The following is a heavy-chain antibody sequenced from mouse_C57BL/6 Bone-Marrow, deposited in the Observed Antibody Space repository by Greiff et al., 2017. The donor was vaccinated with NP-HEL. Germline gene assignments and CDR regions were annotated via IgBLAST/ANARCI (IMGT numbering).Heavy chain of an antibody. CDR1: GYTFPSYW. J-gene: IGHJ3*01. Sequence: VQLQQPGAELVRPGSSVKLSCKASGYTFPSYWMHWVKQRPIQGLEWIGNIDPSDSETHYNQKFKDKATLTVDKSSSTAYMQLSSLTSEDSAVYYCALLYYGNYEAYWGQGTLVTVSA. V-gene: IGHV1-52*01. CDR3: ALLYYGNYEAY. D-gene: IGHD2-1*01. CDR2: IDPSDSET.